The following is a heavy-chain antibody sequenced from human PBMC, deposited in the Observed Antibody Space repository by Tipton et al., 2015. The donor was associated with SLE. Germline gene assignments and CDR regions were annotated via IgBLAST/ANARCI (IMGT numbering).Heavy chain of an antibody. J-gene: IGHJ3*02. D-gene: IGHD7-27*01. V-gene: IGHV3-48*03. CDR2: ISSSGSTI. Sequence: SLRLSCAASGFTFSSYEMNWVRPAPGKGLEWVSYISSSGSTIYYADSVKGRFTISRDNAKNSLYLQMNSLRAEDTALYYCATGDGDYEAVAFDIWGQGTMVTVSS. CDR3: ATGDGDYEAVAFDI. CDR1: GFTFSSYE.